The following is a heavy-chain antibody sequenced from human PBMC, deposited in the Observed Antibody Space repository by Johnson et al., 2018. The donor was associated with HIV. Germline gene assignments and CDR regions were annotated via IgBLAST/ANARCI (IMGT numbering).Heavy chain of an antibody. D-gene: IGHD3-22*01. CDR2: INWNGGST. CDR1: GFTFDNYG. Sequence: VQLVESGGGVVRPGGSLRLSCAASGFTFDNYGVSWVRQAPGKGLEWVSGINWNGGSTGYADSLKGRFTISRDNAKNSLYLQMNSLEAEDTAWYYCARFLGYYDSNGYYFGDGFDVWGRGTMVTVSS. J-gene: IGHJ3*01. CDR3: ARFLGYYDSNGYYFGDGFDV. V-gene: IGHV3-20*04.